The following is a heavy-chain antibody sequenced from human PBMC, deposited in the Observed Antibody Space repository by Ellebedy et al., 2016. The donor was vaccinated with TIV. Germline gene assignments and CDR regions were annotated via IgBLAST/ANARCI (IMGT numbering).Heavy chain of an antibody. Sequence: GESLKIPCAAPGFTVSSNYMSWVRQAPGKGLEWVSVIYSGGATSYADSVKGRFTISRDNSKNTLYLQMNSLRVEDTAVYYCARKYIYGFDWGQGTLVTVSS. CDR3: ARKYIYGFD. CDR1: GFTVSSNY. V-gene: IGHV3-66*01. J-gene: IGHJ4*02. CDR2: IYSGGAT. D-gene: IGHD5-18*01.